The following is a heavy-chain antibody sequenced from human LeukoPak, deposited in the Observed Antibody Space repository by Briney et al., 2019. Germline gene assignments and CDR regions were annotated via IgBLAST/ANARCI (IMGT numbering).Heavy chain of an antibody. D-gene: IGHD3-22*01. CDR1: GFTFSNYG. V-gene: IGHV3-48*01. CDR3: AKDYYDSSGDY. Sequence: GGSLRLSCAASGFTFSNYGMNWVRQAPGKGLECVSYISSGSSTIYYAYSVRGRFTISSDNAENLLYLQMISLRAEDAALYYWAKDYYDSSGDYWGQGTVVTVSS. J-gene: IGHJ4*02. CDR2: ISSGSSTI.